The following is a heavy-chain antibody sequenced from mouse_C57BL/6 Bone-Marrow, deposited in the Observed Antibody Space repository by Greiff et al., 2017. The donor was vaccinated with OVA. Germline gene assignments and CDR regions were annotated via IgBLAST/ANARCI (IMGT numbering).Heavy chain of an antibody. CDR2: ISSGGSYT. Sequence: VQLQQSGGDLVKPGGSLKLSCAASGFTFSSYGMSWVRQTPDKRLEWVATISSGGSYTYYHDSVKGRFTISRDNAKNTLYLQMSSLKSEDTAMYYCARQVYYGSSSWCAYWGQGTLVTVSA. CDR3: ARQVYYGSSSWCAY. D-gene: IGHD1-1*01. CDR1: GFTFSSYG. J-gene: IGHJ3*01. V-gene: IGHV5-6*01.